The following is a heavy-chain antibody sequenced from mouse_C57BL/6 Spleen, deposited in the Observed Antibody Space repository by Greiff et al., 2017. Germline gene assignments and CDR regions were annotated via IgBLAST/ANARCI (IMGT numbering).Heavy chain of an antibody. CDR2: IYPKSGNT. D-gene: IGHD1-1*02. Sequence: QVQLKQSGAELARPGASVKLSCKASGYTFTSYWISWVKQRTGQGLEWIGEIYPKSGNTYYNEKFTGKATLTADKSSSTTYIELRSLTSRDSAVYFCARYGGNKGVYCNFDYWGTGTTVTVSS. CDR1: GYTFTSYW. J-gene: IGHJ1*03. V-gene: IGHV1-81*01. CDR3: ARYGGNKGVYCNFDY.